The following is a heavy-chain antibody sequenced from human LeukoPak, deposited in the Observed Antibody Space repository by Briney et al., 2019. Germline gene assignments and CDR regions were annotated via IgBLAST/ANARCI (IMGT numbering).Heavy chain of an antibody. J-gene: IGHJ4*02. V-gene: IGHV1-2*02. CDR1: RYTFTAHF. Sequence: GASVRVSSMASRYTFTAHFFHWVRPAPGQGGAWMGWINPNSGSTNCAQKFQGRVGMTRDTSISTAYMELSSLRSDDTAVYYCARDQDYFGSGTYFFDYWGQGTLVTVSS. CDR2: INPNSGST. CDR3: ARDQDYFGSGTYFFDY. D-gene: IGHD3-10*01.